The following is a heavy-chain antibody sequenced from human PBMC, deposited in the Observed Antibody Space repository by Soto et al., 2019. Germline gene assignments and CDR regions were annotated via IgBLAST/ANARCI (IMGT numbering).Heavy chain of an antibody. J-gene: IGHJ4*02. V-gene: IGHV3-21*01. CDR3: ARLIVARPQRYYFDY. CDR1: GFTFSSYN. D-gene: IGHD5-12*01. CDR2: ISSSSSYI. Sequence: GGSLRLSCAPSGFTFSSYNMNWVRQAPGKGLERVSSISSSSSYIYYADSVKGRFTISRDNAKNSLYLQMNSLSAEDTVVYYCARLIVARPQRYYFDYWGQGTLVTVSS.